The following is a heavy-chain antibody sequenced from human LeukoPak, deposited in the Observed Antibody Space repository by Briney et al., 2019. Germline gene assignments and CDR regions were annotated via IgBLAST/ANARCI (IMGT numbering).Heavy chain of an antibody. J-gene: IGHJ1*01. Sequence: GASVKVSCKASGYTFTSYAMNWVRQAPGQGLEWMGRINTNTGNPTYAQGFTGRFVFSLDTSVSTAYLQISSLKAEDTAVYYRARPAYYDSSGYPYFQHWGQGTLVTVSS. CDR2: INTNTGNP. V-gene: IGHV7-4-1*02. D-gene: IGHD3-22*01. CDR1: GYTFTSYA. CDR3: ARPAYYDSSGYPYFQH.